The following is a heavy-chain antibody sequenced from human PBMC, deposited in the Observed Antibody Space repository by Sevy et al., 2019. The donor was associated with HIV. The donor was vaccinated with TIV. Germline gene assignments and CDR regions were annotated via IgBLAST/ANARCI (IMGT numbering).Heavy chain of an antibody. V-gene: IGHV3-48*02. CDR3: ARDDTASYLPVS. D-gene: IGHD3-10*01. CDR1: GFTFSDYS. J-gene: IGHJ4*02. CDR2: ISRSGTTR. Sequence: GGSLRLSCAASGFTFSDYSLNWVRQAPGKGLEWVSYISRSGTTRHDADSVRGRFTISRDDAKNSLYLQMSSLRDEDTAVYYCARDDTASYLPVSWGQGTLVTVSS.